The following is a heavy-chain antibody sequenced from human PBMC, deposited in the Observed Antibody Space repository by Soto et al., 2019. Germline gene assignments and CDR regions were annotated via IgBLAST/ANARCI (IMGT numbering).Heavy chain of an antibody. CDR2: IYWDDDK. Sequence: QITLNESGPTQVKPRQTLTLTCTFSGFSLTTSGVGVGWIRQSPGKAPEGLALIYWDDDKRYSPSLKSRLTTTKDTSKNPVVLTMADLDPADTATYYCAHRVLRTVFGLVTPTAIYFDFGGQGTPVAVSS. D-gene: IGHD3-3*01. CDR3: AHRVLRTVFGLVTPTAIYFDF. J-gene: IGHJ4*02. V-gene: IGHV2-5*02. CDR1: GFSLTTSGVG.